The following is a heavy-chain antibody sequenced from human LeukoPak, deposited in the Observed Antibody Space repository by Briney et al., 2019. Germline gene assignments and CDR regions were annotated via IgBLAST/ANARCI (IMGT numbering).Heavy chain of an antibody. V-gene: IGHV3-23*01. CDR2: ISGSGGST. Sequence: PGGSLRLSCAASGFTFSSYAMSWVRQAPGKGLEWVSAISGSGGSTYYADSAKGRFTISRDNSKNTLYLQMNSLRAEDTAVYYCAKRAGYYYDSSGYGNAFDIWGQGTMVTVSS. J-gene: IGHJ3*02. D-gene: IGHD3-22*01. CDR3: AKRAGYYYDSSGYGNAFDI. CDR1: GFTFSSYA.